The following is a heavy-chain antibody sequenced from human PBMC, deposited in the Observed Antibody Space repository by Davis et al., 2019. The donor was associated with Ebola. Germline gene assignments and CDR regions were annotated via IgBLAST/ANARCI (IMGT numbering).Heavy chain of an antibody. CDR1: GYTFTSYG. Sequence: ASVKVSCKASGYTFTSYGISWVRQAPGQGLEWMGWISAYNGNTNYAQKLQGRVTMTTDTSTSTAYMELSRLRSDDTAVYYCARGWFGELVYYYGMDVWGKGTTVTVSS. CDR2: ISAYNGNT. CDR3: ARGWFGELVYYYGMDV. D-gene: IGHD3-10*01. J-gene: IGHJ6*04. V-gene: IGHV1-18*04.